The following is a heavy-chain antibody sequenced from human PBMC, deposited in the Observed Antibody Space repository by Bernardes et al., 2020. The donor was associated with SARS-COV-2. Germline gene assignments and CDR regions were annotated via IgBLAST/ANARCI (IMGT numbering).Heavy chain of an antibody. Sequence: SETLSLTCTVSGGSIRSGRYFWTWIRQPAGKGLEWIGRIYTSGSTNYNPSLKSRVTISVDTSKNQFSLKLSSVTAADTAVYYCARTVPQQPFDYWGQGTLVTVSS. CDR1: GGSIRSGRYF. J-gene: IGHJ4*02. CDR3: ARTVPQQPFDY. V-gene: IGHV4-61*02. CDR2: IYTSGST. D-gene: IGHD6-13*01.